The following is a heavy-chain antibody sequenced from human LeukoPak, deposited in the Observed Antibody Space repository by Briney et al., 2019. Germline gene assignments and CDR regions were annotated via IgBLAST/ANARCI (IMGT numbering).Heavy chain of an antibody. D-gene: IGHD1-14*01. Sequence: GRSLRLSCAASVFTFISYCMHWVRQAPCKGLEWVAVISYDGSNKYYADSVKGRFTISRDNSKNTLYLQMNSLRAEDTAVYYCAKDTGPGDYWGQGTLVTVSS. CDR2: ISYDGSNK. J-gene: IGHJ4*02. CDR3: AKDTGPGDY. CDR1: VFTFISYC. V-gene: IGHV3-30*18.